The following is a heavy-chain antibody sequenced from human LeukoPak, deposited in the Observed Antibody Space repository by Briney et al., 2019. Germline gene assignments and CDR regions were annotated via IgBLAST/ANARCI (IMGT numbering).Heavy chain of an antibody. V-gene: IGHV1-2*06. CDR2: INPNSGGT. Sequence: ASVKVSCKASGYTFTGYYMHWVRQAPGQGLELMGRINPNSGGTNYAQKFQGGVTMTRDTSISTAYMELSRLRSDDTAVYYCARETMITFGGVIEPLFDYWGQGTLVTVSS. CDR1: GYTFTGYY. J-gene: IGHJ4*02. D-gene: IGHD3-16*02. CDR3: ARETMITFGGVIEPLFDY.